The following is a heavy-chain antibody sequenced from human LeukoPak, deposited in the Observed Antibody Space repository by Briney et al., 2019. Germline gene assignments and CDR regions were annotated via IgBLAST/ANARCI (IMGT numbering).Heavy chain of an antibody. J-gene: IGHJ4*02. Sequence: GGSLRLSCAASGFTFSTYWMSWVRQARGKGLEWVATIRQDGNEKHYVDSVKGRFPISRDNAKNSLYLQMNSLTVEDTAGYYCVRGCGRASCPYFFDSWGQGTLVTVS. D-gene: IGHD2-2*01. CDR2: IRQDGNEK. V-gene: IGHV3-7*01. CDR3: VRGCGRASCPYFFDS. CDR1: GFTFSTYW.